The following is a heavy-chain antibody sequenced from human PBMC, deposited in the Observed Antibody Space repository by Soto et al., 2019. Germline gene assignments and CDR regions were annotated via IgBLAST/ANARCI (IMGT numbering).Heavy chain of an antibody. J-gene: IGHJ6*02. CDR1: EVPCSTYC. CDR3: TRTINFGLPGNGMDV. CDR2: ISYDGSNK. Sequence: LRHTCVAAEVPCSTYCMHLVRHAPGKGLEWVAVISYDGSNKYYADSVKGRFTISRDNAKNSLFLQMSSLRAEDTAIYYCTRTINFGLPGNGMDVWGQGNTVTVS. V-gene: IGHV3-30*03. D-gene: IGHD3-16*01.